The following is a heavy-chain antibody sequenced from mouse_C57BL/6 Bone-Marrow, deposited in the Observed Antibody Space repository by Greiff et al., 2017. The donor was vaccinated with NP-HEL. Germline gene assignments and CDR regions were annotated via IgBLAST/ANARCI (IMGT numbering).Heavy chain of an antibody. CDR1: GFTFSSYA. V-gene: IGHV5-9-1*02. CDR2: ISSGGDYI. Sequence: EVKVVESGEGLVKPGGSLKLSCAASGFTFSSYAMSWVRQTPEKRLEWVAYISSGGDYIYYADTVKGRFTISRDNARNTLYLQMSSLKSEDTAMYYCTRVTAQATPYCYAMDYWGQGTSVTVSS. D-gene: IGHD3-2*02. J-gene: IGHJ4*01. CDR3: TRVTAQATPYCYAMDY.